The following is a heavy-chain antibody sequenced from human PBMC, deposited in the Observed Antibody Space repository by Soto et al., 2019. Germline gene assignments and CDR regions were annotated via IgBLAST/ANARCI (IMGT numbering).Heavy chain of an antibody. Sequence: PSETLSLTCAVSSGSISSSNWWSWVRQPPGKGLEWIGEIYHSGSTNYNPSLKSRVTISVDKSKNQFSLKLSSVTAADTAVYYCARGRGYCSSTSCYEGPNYYYYMDVWGKGTTVTVSS. D-gene: IGHD2-2*01. CDR1: SGSISSSNW. CDR2: IYHSGST. J-gene: IGHJ6*03. V-gene: IGHV4-4*02. CDR3: ARGRGYCSSTSCYEGPNYYYYMDV.